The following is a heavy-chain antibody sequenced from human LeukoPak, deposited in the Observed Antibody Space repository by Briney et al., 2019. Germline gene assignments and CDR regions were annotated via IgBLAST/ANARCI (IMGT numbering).Heavy chain of an antibody. J-gene: IGHJ4*02. CDR2: ISGSGGST. CDR3: AKRRVSSGWYEVFEY. Sequence: PGGSLRPSCAASGFTFSSYAMSWVRQAPGKGLEWVSAISGSGGSTYYADSVKGRFTISRDNSKNTLYLQMNSLRAEDTAVYYCAKRRVSSGWYEVFEYWGQGTLVTVSS. CDR1: GFTFSSYA. V-gene: IGHV3-23*01. D-gene: IGHD6-19*01.